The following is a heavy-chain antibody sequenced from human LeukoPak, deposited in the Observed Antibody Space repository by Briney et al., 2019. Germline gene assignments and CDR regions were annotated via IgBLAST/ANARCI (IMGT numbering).Heavy chain of an antibody. CDR3: ADVSSGYYYARY. CDR2: IIPIFGTA. CDR1: GGTFSSYA. D-gene: IGHD3-22*01. V-gene: IGHV1-69*13. Sequence: ASVKVSCKASGGTFSSYAISWVRQAPGQGLEWMGGIIPIFGTANYEQKFQGRVTITADESTSTAYMELSSLRSEDTAVYYCADVSSGYYYARYWGQGTLVTVSS. J-gene: IGHJ4*02.